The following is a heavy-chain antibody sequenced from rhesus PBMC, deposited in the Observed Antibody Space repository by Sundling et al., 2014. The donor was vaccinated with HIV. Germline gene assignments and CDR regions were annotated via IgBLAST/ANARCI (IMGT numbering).Heavy chain of an antibody. V-gene: IGHV4-169*01. Sequence: QVQLQESGPGLVRPSETLSLTCAVSGDSLNSNYWTWIRQAPGKGMEWIGYIYGGGSYIDYSPSLKSRVTLSVDTSKNQFSLRLSSVTAADTALYYCARGLQKFDSWGQGVLVTVSS. CDR3: ARGLQKFDS. CDR2: IYGGGSYI. CDR1: GDSLNSNY. D-gene: IGHD1-44*01. J-gene: IGHJ4*01.